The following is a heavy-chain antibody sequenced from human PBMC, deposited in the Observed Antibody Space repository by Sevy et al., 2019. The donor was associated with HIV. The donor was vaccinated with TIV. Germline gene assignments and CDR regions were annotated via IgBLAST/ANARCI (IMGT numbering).Heavy chain of an antibody. CDR2: IYYSGST. Sequence: SETLSLTCTVSGGSISSYYWSWIRQPPGKGLEWIGYIYYSGSTNYNPSLKSRVTISVDTSKNQFSLRLSSVTAADTAGYYCARARSYDYIWGSYRPPYYFDYWGQGTLVTVSS. D-gene: IGHD3-16*02. CDR3: ARARSYDYIWGSYRPPYYFDY. V-gene: IGHV4-59*01. CDR1: GGSISSYY. J-gene: IGHJ4*02.